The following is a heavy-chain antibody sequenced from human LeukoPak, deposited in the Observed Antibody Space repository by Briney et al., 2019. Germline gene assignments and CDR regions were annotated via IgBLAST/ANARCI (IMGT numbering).Heavy chain of an antibody. Sequence: ASVKVSCKASGYTFTSYGISWVRQAPGQGLEWMGWISAYNGNTNYAQKLQGRVTMTTDTSTSTAYMEVRSLRSDDTAVYYCARAGDGYNWPMGDAFDIWGQGTMVTVSS. CDR2: ISAYNGNT. D-gene: IGHD5-24*01. J-gene: IGHJ3*02. CDR3: ARAGDGYNWPMGDAFDI. CDR1: GYTFTSYG. V-gene: IGHV1-18*01.